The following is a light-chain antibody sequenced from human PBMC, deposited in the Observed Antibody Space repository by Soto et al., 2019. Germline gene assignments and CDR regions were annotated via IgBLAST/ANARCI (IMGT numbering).Light chain of an antibody. Sequence: EIVLTQSPGTLSLSPGERATLSCRASQSVSSSYLAWYQQKPGQAPRLLIYGASSRATGIPDRFSGSGSGTDFTLTISRLEPEDAAVYYCQQYGSSPRFTFGPGTKVDI. CDR1: QSVSSSY. CDR3: QQYGSSPRFT. V-gene: IGKV3-20*01. CDR2: GAS. J-gene: IGKJ3*01.